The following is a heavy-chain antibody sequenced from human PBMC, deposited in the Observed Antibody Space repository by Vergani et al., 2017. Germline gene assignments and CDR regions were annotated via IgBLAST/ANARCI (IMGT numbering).Heavy chain of an antibody. D-gene: IGHD3-10*01. J-gene: IGHJ1*01. CDR1: GFTFSSYA. CDR3: ARDDSSWFGDRGYFQH. CDR2: ISSSSSYI. Sequence: VQLVESGGGVVQPGRSLRLSCAASGFTFSSYAMHWVRQAPGKGLEWVSSISSSSSYIYYADSVKGRFTISRDNAKNSLYLQMNSLRAEDTAVYYCARDDSSWFGDRGYFQHWGQGTLVTVSS. V-gene: IGHV3-21*01.